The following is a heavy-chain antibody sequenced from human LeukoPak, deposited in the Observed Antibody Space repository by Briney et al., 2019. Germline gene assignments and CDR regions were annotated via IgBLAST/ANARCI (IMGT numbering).Heavy chain of an antibody. CDR2: ISGSAGST. V-gene: IGHV3-23*01. D-gene: IGHD6-13*01. J-gene: IGHJ4*02. CDR1: GFRFSSYA. Sequence: GGSLRLSCAASGFRFSSYAVSWVRQAPGKGLEWVSAISGSAGSTYYADSVKGRFTISRDNSQSTLYLQINSLRAEETAVYYCANGQQLGYWGQGTLVTVSS. CDR3: ANGQQLGY.